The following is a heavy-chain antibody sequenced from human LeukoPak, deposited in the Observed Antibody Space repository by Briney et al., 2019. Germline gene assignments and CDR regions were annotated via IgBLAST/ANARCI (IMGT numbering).Heavy chain of an antibody. V-gene: IGHV3-30*02. Sequence: TGGSLRLSCAASGFTFSTYGMHWVRQAPGKGLEWVAYIRYDGSNRHYADSVKGRFTISRDNSKNTLYLQMNSLRAEDTAVYYCAKGGRQWLGLGFDYWGQGTLVTVSS. CDR3: AKGGRQWLGLGFDY. CDR2: IRYDGSNR. J-gene: IGHJ4*02. CDR1: GFTFSTYG. D-gene: IGHD6-19*01.